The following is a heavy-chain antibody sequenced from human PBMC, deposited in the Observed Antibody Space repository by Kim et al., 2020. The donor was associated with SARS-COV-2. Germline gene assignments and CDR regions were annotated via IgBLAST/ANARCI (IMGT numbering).Heavy chain of an antibody. CDR2: IKQDGSEK. CDR3: ASGGPRETATGDY. J-gene: IGHJ4*02. CDR1: GFTFSSYW. Sequence: GGSLRLSCAASGFTFSSYWMSWVRQAPGKGLEWVANIKQDGSEKYYVDSVKGRFTISRDNAKNSLYLQMNSLRAEDTAVYYCASGGPRETATGDYWGQGTLVTVSS. D-gene: IGHD5-18*01. V-gene: IGHV3-7*01.